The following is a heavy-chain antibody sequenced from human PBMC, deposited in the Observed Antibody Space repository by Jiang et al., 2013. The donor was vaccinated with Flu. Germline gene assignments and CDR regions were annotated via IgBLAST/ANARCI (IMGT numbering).Heavy chain of an antibody. J-gene: IGHJ4*02. D-gene: IGHD1-26*01. V-gene: IGHV4-39*01. CDR3: ARQWDDTGNYYARAHFDS. Sequence: GSGLVKPSETLSLTCAVSGDSISSSSCYWGLDPPAPGRGWSGLRVSIVGVPYYNPSLQESSHHVRRHSKNQFSLNLRSVTAADTAVYYCARQWDDTGNYYARAHFDSWGQGTLGHRLL. CDR1: GDSISSSSCY. CDR2: SIVGVP.